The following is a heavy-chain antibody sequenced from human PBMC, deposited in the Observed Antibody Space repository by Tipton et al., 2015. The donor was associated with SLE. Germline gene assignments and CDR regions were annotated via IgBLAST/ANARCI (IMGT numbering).Heavy chain of an antibody. V-gene: IGHV4-59*11. Sequence: TLSLTCTVSGGSITNHYWNWIRQPPGEGLEWIGYIHYSGTTHDNPSLKSRVTMSVDTSKNQFSLNLSSVTAADTAVYYCAREKTRGPGNYWGQGTLVTVSS. CDR2: IHYSGTT. CDR3: AREKTRGPGNY. D-gene: IGHD3-10*01. J-gene: IGHJ4*02. CDR1: GGSITNHY.